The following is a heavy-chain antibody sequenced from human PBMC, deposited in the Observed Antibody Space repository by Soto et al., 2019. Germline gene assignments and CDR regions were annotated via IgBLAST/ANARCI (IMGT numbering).Heavy chain of an antibody. D-gene: IGHD5-12*01. Sequence: PGGSLRLSCAVSGFSFGTYTVNWVRQAQGMGLEWVSGLSDSVGTTHYAYSVKGRFTISRDKSKNTLYLQMNKLRAEDTAVYYCAKHLIGGRLRSPFDLWGQGTHVTVPS. CDR2: LSDSVGTT. CDR1: GFSFGTYT. CDR3: AKHLIGGRLRSPFDL. V-gene: IGHV3-23*01. J-gene: IGHJ4*02.